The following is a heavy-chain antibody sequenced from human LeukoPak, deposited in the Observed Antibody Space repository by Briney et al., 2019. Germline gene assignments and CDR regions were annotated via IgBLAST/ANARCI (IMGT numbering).Heavy chain of an antibody. J-gene: IGHJ4*02. CDR3: ARDHGGVLVRGVIDY. CDR1: GFIFRNYG. Sequence: AGGSLRLSCAASGFIFRNYGMNWVRQAPGKGLEWLSGISPRGGGTYYADSVKGRFTISRDNAKNSLYLQMNSLRAEDTAVYYCARDHGGVLVRGVIDYWGQGTLVTVSS. D-gene: IGHD3-10*01. V-gene: IGHV3-23*01. CDR2: ISPRGGGT.